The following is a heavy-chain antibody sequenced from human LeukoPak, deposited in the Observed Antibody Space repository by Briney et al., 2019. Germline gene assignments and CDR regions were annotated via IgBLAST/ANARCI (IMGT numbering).Heavy chain of an antibody. CDR2: ISYSGST. D-gene: IGHD6-6*01. Sequence: SETLSLTCTVSGGSINSYYWSWIRQPPGKGLEWIGYISYSGSTNYNPSLKSRVTRSVDTSKNQFSLKLSSVTAADTAVYYCARDGCGSSSCLDYWGQGTLVTVSS. V-gene: IGHV4-59*01. CDR3: ARDGCGSSSCLDY. CDR1: GGSINSYY. J-gene: IGHJ4*02.